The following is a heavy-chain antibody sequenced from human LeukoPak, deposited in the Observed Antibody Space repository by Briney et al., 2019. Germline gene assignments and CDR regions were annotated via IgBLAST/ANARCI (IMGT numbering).Heavy chain of an antibody. CDR2: ISSSGSTI. D-gene: IGHD1-26*01. V-gene: IGHV3-48*03. J-gene: IGHJ6*03. CDR1: GFTFSSYE. Sequence: GGSLRLSCAASGFTFSSYEMNWVRQAPGKGLEWVSYISSSGSTIYYADSVKGRFTISRDNARNSLYLQMNSLRAEDTAVYYCARELGGGSRYYYYYMDVWGKGTAVTVS. CDR3: ARELGGGSRYYYYYMDV.